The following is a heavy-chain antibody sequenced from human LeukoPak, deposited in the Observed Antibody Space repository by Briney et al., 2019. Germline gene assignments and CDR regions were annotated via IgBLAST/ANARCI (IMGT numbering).Heavy chain of an antibody. Sequence: SETLSLTCTVSGGSISSYYWSWIRQPPGKGLEWIGYIYYSGSTNYNPSLKSRVTISVDTSKNQFSLKLSSVTAADTAVYYCARDTRDGYNYFYFDYWGQGTLVAVSS. CDR1: GGSISSYY. CDR2: IYYSGST. V-gene: IGHV4-59*01. J-gene: IGHJ4*02. CDR3: ARDTRDGYNYFYFDY. D-gene: IGHD5-24*01.